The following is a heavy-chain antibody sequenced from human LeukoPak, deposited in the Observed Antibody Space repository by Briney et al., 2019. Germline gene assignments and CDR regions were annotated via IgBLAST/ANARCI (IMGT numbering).Heavy chain of an antibody. CDR2: IYYSGST. V-gene: IGHV4-39*02. D-gene: IGHD6-19*01. Sequence: SETLSLTCTVSGGSLSSSSYYWGWIRQPPGKGLEWIGRIYYSGSTYYNPSLKSRATISVDTCKNHFCLKLSSVTAADTAVYYCARLSSMAVAGTYFYHWGEGTLVTVSS. CDR3: ARLSSMAVAGTYFYH. CDR1: GGSLSSSSYY. J-gene: IGHJ1*01.